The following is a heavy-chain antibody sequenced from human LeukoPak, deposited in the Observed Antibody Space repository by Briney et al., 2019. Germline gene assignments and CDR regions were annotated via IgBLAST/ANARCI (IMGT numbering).Heavy chain of an antibody. J-gene: IGHJ6*02. V-gene: IGHV3-66*04. D-gene: IGHD3-3*01. CDR1: GFTVSNNY. Sequence: GGSLRLSCAASGFTVSNNYMTWVRQAPGKGLEWVSVIYSGNRTKYADSVKGRFIISRDNSKNTLLFQMNSLRAEDTAVYYCARLTSGNGLNVWGRGTTVTVS. CDR3: ARLTSGNGLNV. CDR2: IYSGNRT.